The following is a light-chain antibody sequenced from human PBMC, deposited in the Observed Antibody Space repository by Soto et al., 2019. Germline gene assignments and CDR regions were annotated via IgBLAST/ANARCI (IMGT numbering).Light chain of an antibody. CDR3: QQTSSSPWR. J-gene: IGKJ1*01. CDR2: AAS. Sequence: DILMTQSPSSLSASIGDRVTISCRTSQTVSTYLNWYQHKPGRGPTLLIYAASSLQSGVPSRFSGSGSGTDFTLTIGSLQPEDFATYYCQQTSSSPWRFGQGTK. V-gene: IGKV1-39*01. CDR1: QTVSTY.